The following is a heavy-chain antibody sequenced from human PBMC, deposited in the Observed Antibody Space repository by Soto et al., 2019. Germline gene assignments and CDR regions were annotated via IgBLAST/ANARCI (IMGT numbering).Heavy chain of an antibody. CDR2: ASGGGDAK. Sequence: VQLLESGGGSVQPGGSLRLSCATSGFHFTSYAMSWVRQAPGRGLEWVSGASGGGDAKYYTDSVKGSFTVSRDSSKNTMYLQMTSLRVEDTAIYFCAKEKNGFCDGEGCRHYFDYWGQGARVTVSS. CDR1: GFHFTSYA. D-gene: IGHD2-21*01. V-gene: IGHV3-23*01. J-gene: IGHJ4*02. CDR3: AKEKNGFCDGEGCRHYFDY.